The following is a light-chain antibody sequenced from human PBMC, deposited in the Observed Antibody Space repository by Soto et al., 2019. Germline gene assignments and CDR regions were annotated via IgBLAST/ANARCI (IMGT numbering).Light chain of an antibody. V-gene: IGLV2-14*01. Sequence: QSALTQPASVSGSPGQSLPISCTGTSSDVGGYDFVSWYQHHPGKAPKLIIYEVRTRPSGVSDRFSGSKSGNTASLTISGLQAEDEADYYCSSYTSDWGVFGTGTKLTVL. J-gene: IGLJ1*01. CDR3: SSYTSDWGV. CDR1: SSDVGGYDF. CDR2: EVR.